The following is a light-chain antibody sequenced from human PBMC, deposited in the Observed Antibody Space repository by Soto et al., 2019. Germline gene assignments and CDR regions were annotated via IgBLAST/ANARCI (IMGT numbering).Light chain of an antibody. CDR3: QQYNSYSPWT. CDR1: QSISSL. Sequence: DIQMSQSPSTLSASVGERVRMTCRASQSISSLLAWYQQKPGKAPNLLIYDVSNLESGVPSRFSGSGSGTEFTLTISSLQADDFATYYCQQYNSYSPWTFGQGTKVDI. J-gene: IGKJ1*01. CDR2: DVS. V-gene: IGKV1-5*01.